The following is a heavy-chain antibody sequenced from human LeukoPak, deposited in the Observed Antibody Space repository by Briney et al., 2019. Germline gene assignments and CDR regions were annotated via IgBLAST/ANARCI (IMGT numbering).Heavy chain of an antibody. J-gene: IGHJ6*03. CDR1: GFTFGSYG. CDR3: ANGYCTNGVCYPYYYYYMDV. Sequence: GGSRELSCEAPGFTFGSYGMNWVRKAPAKGLEWVAVISYDGSNKYYADSVKGRFTISRDNSKNTLYLQMNSLRAEDTAVYYCANGYCTNGVCYPYYYYYMDVWGKGTTVTVSS. D-gene: IGHD2-8*01. CDR2: ISYDGSNK. V-gene: IGHV3-30*18.